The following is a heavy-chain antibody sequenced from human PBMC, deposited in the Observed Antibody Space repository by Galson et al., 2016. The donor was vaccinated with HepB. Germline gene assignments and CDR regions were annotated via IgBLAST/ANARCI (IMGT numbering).Heavy chain of an antibody. CDR2: ISAGGGST. CDR1: GFTFSRYS. Sequence: SLRLSCAASGFTFSRYSMHWVRQAPGKGLEWVSGISAGGGSTHYADSVKGRFTISRDDSKNTVYLQMSSLRAEDTAIYFCARDLSYGSNWFDPRGQGTLVTVSS. D-gene: IGHD3-16*02. V-gene: IGHV3-23*01. J-gene: IGHJ5*02. CDR3: ARDLSYGSNWFDP.